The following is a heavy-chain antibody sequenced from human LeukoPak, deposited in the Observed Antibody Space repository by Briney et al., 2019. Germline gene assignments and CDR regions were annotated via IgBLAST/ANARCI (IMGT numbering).Heavy chain of an antibody. CDR1: GFSFSNYG. J-gene: IGHJ1*01. CDR3: AKEHFLFCGDDCSPGYFQH. CDR2: IRYDGSKK. V-gene: IGHV3-30*02. D-gene: IGHD2-21*02. Sequence: GGSLRLSCAASGFSFSNYGMHWVRQAPGKGREWVAFIRYDGSKKYYGDSVKGRFTMSRDNSKNTLYLQMSSLRVEDTAVYYCAKEHFLFCGDDCSPGYFQHWGQGTLVTVSS.